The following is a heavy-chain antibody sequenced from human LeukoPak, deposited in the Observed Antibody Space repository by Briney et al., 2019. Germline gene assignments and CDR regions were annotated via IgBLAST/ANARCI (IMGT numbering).Heavy chain of an antibody. V-gene: IGHV4-39*01. CDR1: GGSISSSSYY. J-gene: IGHJ4*02. CDR3: ARSRGYFDY. CDR2: IYYSGST. Sequence: SETLSLTCTVSGGSISSSSYYWGWIRQPPGKGLEWIGSIYYSGSTYYNPSLKSRITISVDTSKNQFSLKLSSVTAADTAVYYCARSRGYFDYWGQGTLVTVSS. D-gene: IGHD3-10*01.